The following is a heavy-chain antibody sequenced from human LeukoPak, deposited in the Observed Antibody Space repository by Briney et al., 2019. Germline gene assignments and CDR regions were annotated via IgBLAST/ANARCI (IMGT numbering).Heavy chain of an antibody. D-gene: IGHD6-13*01. V-gene: IGHV3-30-3*01. J-gene: IGHJ4*02. CDR2: ISYDGSNK. CDR3: ARDVAIAAAGFDY. CDR1: GFTFSSYA. Sequence: GGSLRLSCAAPGFTFSSYAMHWVRQAPGKGLEWVAVISYDGSNKYYADSVKGRFTISRDNSKNTLYLQMNSLRAEDTAVYYCARDVAIAAAGFDYWGQGTLVTVSS.